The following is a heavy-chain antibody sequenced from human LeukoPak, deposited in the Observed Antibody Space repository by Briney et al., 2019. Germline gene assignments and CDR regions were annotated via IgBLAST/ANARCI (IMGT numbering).Heavy chain of an antibody. Sequence: ASVKVSCKTSGYTFTSLDINWVRQATGQGLEWMGWINPNSGNRGYAQQFQGRVTIARDTSIRTAYMELTNLRSEDTAVYYCARADGSPDYWGQGTLVTVSS. CDR1: GYTFTSLD. D-gene: IGHD2-15*01. V-gene: IGHV1-8*03. J-gene: IGHJ4*02. CDR3: ARADGSPDY. CDR2: INPNSGNR.